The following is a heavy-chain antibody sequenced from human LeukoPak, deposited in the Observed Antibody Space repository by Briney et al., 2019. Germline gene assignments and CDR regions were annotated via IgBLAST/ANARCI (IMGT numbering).Heavy chain of an antibody. CDR3: AKDKGDFWSGHHY. V-gene: IGHV3-23*01. J-gene: IGHJ4*02. Sequence: GGSLRLSCAASGFXFSNYAISWVRQAPGKGLEWVSSTTGSGGSTYYADSVKGRFTISTDNSKNTLYLQMSSLRAEDTAVYYCAKDKGDFWSGHHYWGQGTLVTVSS. CDR1: GFXFSNYA. D-gene: IGHD3-3*01. CDR2: TTGSGGST.